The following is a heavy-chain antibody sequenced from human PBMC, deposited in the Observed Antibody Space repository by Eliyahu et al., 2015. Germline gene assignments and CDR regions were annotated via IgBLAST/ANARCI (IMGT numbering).Heavy chain of an antibody. Sequence: QITLKESGPTLVKPTQTLTLTCTFXGFSXSTSGVGVGWIRQPPGKALEWLALIYWDDDKRYSPSLKSRLTITKDTSKNQVVLTMTNMDPVDTATYYCAHSSRGSRNRGGLGVYWGQGTLVTVSS. CDR3: AHSSRGSRNRGGLGVY. CDR1: GFSXSTSGVG. J-gene: IGHJ4*02. D-gene: IGHD1-26*01. V-gene: IGHV2-5*02. CDR2: IYWDDDK.